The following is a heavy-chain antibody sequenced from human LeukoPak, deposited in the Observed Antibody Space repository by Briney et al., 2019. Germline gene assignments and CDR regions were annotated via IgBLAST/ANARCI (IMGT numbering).Heavy chain of an antibody. CDR2: IYYSGST. V-gene: IGHV4-59*01. D-gene: IGHD3-10*01. CDR3: AGGASFGKFGDNWFDP. J-gene: IGHJ5*02. Sequence: SETLSLTCTVSGGSISSYYWSWIRQPPGKGLEWIGYIYYSGSTNYNPSLKSRVTISVDTSKNQFSLKLSSVTAADTAVYYCAGGASFGKFGDNWFDPWGQGTLVTVSS. CDR1: GGSISSYY.